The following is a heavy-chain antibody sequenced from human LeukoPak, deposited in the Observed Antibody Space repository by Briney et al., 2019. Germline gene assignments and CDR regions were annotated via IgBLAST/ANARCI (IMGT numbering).Heavy chain of an antibody. CDR3: ARAGRIFNYYDSSGYYYDWFDP. D-gene: IGHD3-22*01. V-gene: IGHV1-18*01. CDR2: ISAYNGNT. J-gene: IGHJ5*02. CDR1: GYTFTSYG. Sequence: GASVKVSCKASGYTFTSYGISWVRQAPGQGLECMGWISAYNGNTNYAQKLQGRVTMTTDTSTSTAYMELSSLRSEDTAVYYCARAGRIFNYYDSSGYYYDWFDPWGQGTLVTVSS.